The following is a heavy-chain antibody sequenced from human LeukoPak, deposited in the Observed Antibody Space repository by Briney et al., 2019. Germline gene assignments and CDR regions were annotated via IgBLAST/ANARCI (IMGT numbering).Heavy chain of an antibody. J-gene: IGHJ4*02. D-gene: IGHD3-3*01. CDR1: GLTFSDAW. CDR3: ARDLLRFLEWPHRRADYFDY. CDR2: ISSSSSYI. Sequence: GESLRLSCVVSGLTFSDAWMTWVRQAPGKGLEWVSSISSSSSYIYYADSVKGRFTISRDNAKNSLYLQMNSLRAEDTAVYYCARDLLRFLEWPHRRADYFDYWGQGTLVTVSS. V-gene: IGHV3-21*01.